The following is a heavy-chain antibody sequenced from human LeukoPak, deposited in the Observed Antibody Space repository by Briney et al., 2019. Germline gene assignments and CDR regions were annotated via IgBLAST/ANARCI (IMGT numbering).Heavy chain of an antibody. Sequence: ASVKVSCKASGYTFTCYYMHWVRQAPGQGLEWMGWINPNSGGTNYAQKFQGRVTMTRDTSISTAYMELSRLRSDDTAVYYCARDLIVGATTEYYFDYWGQGTLVTVSS. CDR3: ARDLIVGATTEYYFDY. CDR2: INPNSGGT. V-gene: IGHV1-2*02. D-gene: IGHD1-26*01. CDR1: GYTFTCYY. J-gene: IGHJ4*02.